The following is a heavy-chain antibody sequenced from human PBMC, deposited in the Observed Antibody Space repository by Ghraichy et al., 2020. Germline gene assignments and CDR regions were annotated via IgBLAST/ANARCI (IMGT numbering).Heavy chain of an antibody. CDR3: AKGDGSGSYFFDF. D-gene: IGHD3-10*01. J-gene: IGHJ4*02. V-gene: IGHV3-23*01. CDR1: GFTFNTCA. CDR2: ISGSGETP. Sequence: LSLTCAASGFTFNTCAMAWVRQAPGKGLEWVSAISGSGETPYYADSVKGRFSISRDNSQNTLYLQMNSLRPDDTAEYYCAKGDGSGSYFFDFWGQGTLVTVAS.